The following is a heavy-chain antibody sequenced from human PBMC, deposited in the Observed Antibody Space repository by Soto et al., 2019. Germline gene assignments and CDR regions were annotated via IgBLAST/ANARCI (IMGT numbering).Heavy chain of an antibody. D-gene: IGHD5-18*01. J-gene: IGHJ4*02. CDR2: IIPIFGTA. V-gene: IGHV1-69*12. CDR3: ARSPTAMVTPFDY. Sequence: QVQLVQSGAEVKKPGSSVKVSCKASGGTFSSYAISWMRQAPRQGLEWMGGIIPIFGTANYAQKFQGRVTITADESTSTAYMELSSLRSEDTAVYYCARSPTAMVTPFDYWGQGTLVTVSS. CDR1: GGTFSSYA.